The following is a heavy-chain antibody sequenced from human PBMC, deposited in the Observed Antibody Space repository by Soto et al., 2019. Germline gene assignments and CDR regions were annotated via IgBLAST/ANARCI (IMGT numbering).Heavy chain of an antibody. CDR3: ATNSSSWYRWFDP. CDR1: GFNFSSYS. D-gene: IGHD6-13*01. Sequence: GGSLRLSCAASGFNFSSYSMNCVRQAPGKGLEWVSSISSSSSYIYYADSVKGRFTISRDNAKNSLYLQMNSLRAEDTAVYYCATNSSSWYRWFDPWGQGTLVTVSS. J-gene: IGHJ5*02. V-gene: IGHV3-21*01. CDR2: ISSSSSYI.